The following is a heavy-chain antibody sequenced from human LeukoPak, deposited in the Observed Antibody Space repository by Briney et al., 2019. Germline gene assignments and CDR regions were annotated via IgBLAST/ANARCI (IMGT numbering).Heavy chain of an antibody. Sequence: GGSLRLSCAASGFTFSSCGMHWVRQAPGKGLEWVAFIRYDGSNKYYADSVKGRFTISRDNSKNTLYLQMNSLRAEDTAVYYCAKEIGSSGWSYYYYYGMDVWGQGTTVTVSS. CDR1: GFTFSSCG. CDR2: IRYDGSNK. J-gene: IGHJ6*02. V-gene: IGHV3-30*02. CDR3: AKEIGSSGWSYYYYYGMDV. D-gene: IGHD6-19*01.